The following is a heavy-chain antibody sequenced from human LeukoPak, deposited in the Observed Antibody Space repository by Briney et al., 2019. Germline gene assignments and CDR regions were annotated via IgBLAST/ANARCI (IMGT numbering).Heavy chain of an antibody. CDR2: INPFNANT. CDR3: ARDFTPPHCTSTSCPRGGWFDP. V-gene: IGHV1-18*01. CDR1: GYTFNSYG. Sequence: ASVKVSCKASGYTFNSYGITWVRQAPGQGLEWMGWINPFNANTAYAQNLQGRVTMTTDTSTNTAYMYLRSLGSDDTAVYYCARDFTPPHCTSTSCPRGGWFDPWGQGTLVTVSS. J-gene: IGHJ5*02. D-gene: IGHD2-2*01.